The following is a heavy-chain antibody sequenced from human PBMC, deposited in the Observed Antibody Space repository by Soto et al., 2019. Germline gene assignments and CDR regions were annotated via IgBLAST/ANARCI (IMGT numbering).Heavy chain of an antibody. D-gene: IGHD2-8*01. CDR3: AREAADCTNGVCYTMYNWFDP. Sequence: GASVKVSCKASGYTFTSYYMHWVRQAPGQGLEWMGIINPSGGSTSYAQKFQGRVTMTRDTSTSTAYMELSSLRSEDTAVYYCAREAADCTNGVCYTMYNWFDPWGQGTLVTVSS. CDR2: INPSGGST. V-gene: IGHV1-46*01. J-gene: IGHJ5*02. CDR1: GYTFTSYY.